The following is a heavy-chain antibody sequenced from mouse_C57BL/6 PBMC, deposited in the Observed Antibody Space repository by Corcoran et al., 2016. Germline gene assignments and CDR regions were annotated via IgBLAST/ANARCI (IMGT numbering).Heavy chain of an antibody. Sequence: QIQLVQSGPELKKPGETVKISCKASGYTFTTYGMSWVKQAPGKGLKWMGWINPYSGVPTYADDFKGRFAFSLETSASTAYLQINNLKNEDTATYFCARFYSNYVFDYWGQGTTLTVSS. CDR2: INPYSGVP. V-gene: IGHV9-3*01. J-gene: IGHJ2*01. CDR1: GYTFTTYG. D-gene: IGHD2-5*01. CDR3: ARFYSNYVFDY.